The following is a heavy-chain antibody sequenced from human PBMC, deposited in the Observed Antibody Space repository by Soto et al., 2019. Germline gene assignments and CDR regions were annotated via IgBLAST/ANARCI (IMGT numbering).Heavy chain of an antibody. CDR1: GGTFSSYT. Sequence: QVQLVHSGAEVKKPGSSVKVSCKASGGTFSSYTISWVRQAPGQGLEWMGRIIPILGIANYAQKFQGRVTITADKSTSTAYMELSSLRSEDTAVYYCARDPSMVRGVKCNWFDPWGQGTLVTVSS. CDR2: IIPILGIA. CDR3: ARDPSMVRGVKCNWFDP. J-gene: IGHJ5*02. D-gene: IGHD3-10*01. V-gene: IGHV1-69*04.